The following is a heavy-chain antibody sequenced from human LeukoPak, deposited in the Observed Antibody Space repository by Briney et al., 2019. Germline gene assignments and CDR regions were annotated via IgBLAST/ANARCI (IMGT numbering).Heavy chain of an antibody. Sequence: GSLRLSCTASGFTFGDYAMSWVRQAPGKGLEWVGFIRSKAYGATTEHAASVKDRFTISRDDSKSIAYLQMNSLKTEDTAVYYCTRAPSGSYFSYFDYWGQGTLVTVSS. V-gene: IGHV3-49*04. CDR2: IRSKAYGATT. CDR3: TRAPSGSYFSYFDY. D-gene: IGHD1-26*01. CDR1: GFTFGDYA. J-gene: IGHJ4*02.